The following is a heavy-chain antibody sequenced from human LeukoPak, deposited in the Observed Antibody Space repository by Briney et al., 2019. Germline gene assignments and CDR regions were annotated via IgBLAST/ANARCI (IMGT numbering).Heavy chain of an antibody. CDR2: IRSKAYGGTT. CDR1: GFTFGDYA. CDR3: TTGYCSGGSCYDFDY. V-gene: IGHV3-49*03. D-gene: IGHD2-15*01. Sequence: PGRSLRLSCTASGFTFGDYAMSWFRQAPGKGLEWVGFIRSKAYGGTTEYAASVKGRFTISRDDSKSIAYLQMNSLKTEDTAVYYCTTGYCSGGSCYDFDYWGQGTLVTVSS. J-gene: IGHJ4*02.